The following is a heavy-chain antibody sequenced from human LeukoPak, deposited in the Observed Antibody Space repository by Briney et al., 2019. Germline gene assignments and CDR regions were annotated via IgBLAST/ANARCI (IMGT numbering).Heavy chain of an antibody. J-gene: IGHJ5*02. V-gene: IGHV3-20*04. D-gene: IGHD2-2*01. Sequence: GGSLRLSCTASGFKFDDYDMSWVRQVPGKGLEWVSGITWNGDKTGYADSARGRFAISRDNTKKSLYLQMSSLRAEDTALYYCARDPFCSSSTGCYFEDWFDPWGPGTLVTVSS. CDR2: ITWNGDKT. CDR3: ARDPFCSSSTGCYFEDWFDP. CDR1: GFKFDDYD.